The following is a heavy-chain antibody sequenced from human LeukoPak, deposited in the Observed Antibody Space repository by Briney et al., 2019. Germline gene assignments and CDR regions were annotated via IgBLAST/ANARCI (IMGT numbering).Heavy chain of an antibody. CDR3: ARTPYYYDSSGYLYYFDY. D-gene: IGHD3-22*01. CDR2: IYYSGST. J-gene: IGHJ4*02. Sequence: PSETLSLTCTVSGDSISNYYWGWIRQPPGKGLEWIGSIYYSGSTYYNPSLKSRVTISVDTSKNQFSLKLSSVTAADTAVYYCARTPYYYDSSGYLYYFDYWGQGTLATVSS. CDR1: GDSISNYY. V-gene: IGHV4-39*07.